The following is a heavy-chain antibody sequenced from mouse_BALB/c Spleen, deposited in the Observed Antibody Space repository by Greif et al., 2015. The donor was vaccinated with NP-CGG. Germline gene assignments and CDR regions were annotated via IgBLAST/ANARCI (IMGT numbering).Heavy chain of an antibody. Sequence: VMLVESGAELVRPGSSVKISCKASGYAFSSYWMNWVKQRPGQGLEWIGQIYPGDGDTNYNGKFKGKATLTADKSSSTAYMQLSSLTSEDSAVYFCARDFAYWGQGTLVTVSA. CDR2: IYPGDGDT. J-gene: IGHJ3*01. CDR3: ARDFAY. V-gene: IGHV1-80*01. CDR1: GYAFSSYW.